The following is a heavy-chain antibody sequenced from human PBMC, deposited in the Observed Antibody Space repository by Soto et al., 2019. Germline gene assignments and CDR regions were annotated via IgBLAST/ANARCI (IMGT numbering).Heavy chain of an antibody. D-gene: IGHD4-17*01. Sequence: SETLSLTCTVSGGSISSGNYYWSWIRQPPGKGLEWIGYIYYSGSTYYNPSLKSRVTISVDTSKNQFSLKLSSVTAADTAVYYCARPTSTGGWFDPWGQGTLVTVSS. CDR3: ARPTSTGGWFDP. CDR2: IYYSGST. J-gene: IGHJ5*02. V-gene: IGHV4-30-4*01. CDR1: GGSISSGNYY.